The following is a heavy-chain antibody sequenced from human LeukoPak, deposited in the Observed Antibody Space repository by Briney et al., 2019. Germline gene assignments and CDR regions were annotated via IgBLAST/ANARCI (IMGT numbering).Heavy chain of an antibody. V-gene: IGHV3-7*01. D-gene: IGHD5-12*01. CDR2: IKQDGSEK. CDR1: GFTSSSYW. CDR3: ARMVIVATPPDF. Sequence: GGSLRLSCAASGFTSSSYWMSWVRQAPGKGLEWVANIKQDGSEKYYVDSVKGRFTISRDNAKNSLYLQMNSLRAEDTAVYYCARMVIVATPPDFWGQGTLVTVSS. J-gene: IGHJ4*02.